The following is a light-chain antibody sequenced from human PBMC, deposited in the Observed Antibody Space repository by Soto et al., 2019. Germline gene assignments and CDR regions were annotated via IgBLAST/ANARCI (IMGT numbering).Light chain of an antibody. CDR3: QQYHSYST. J-gene: IGKJ1*01. Sequence: DIQMTQSPSTLSASVGDRVTITCRASQSMSTWLAWYQQKPGKAPKLLIYDASSLESGVPSRFSGSGSGTEFTLTISSLHPDDLATYYCQQYHSYSTFGQRTKVEIK. CDR2: DAS. CDR1: QSMSTW. V-gene: IGKV1-5*01.